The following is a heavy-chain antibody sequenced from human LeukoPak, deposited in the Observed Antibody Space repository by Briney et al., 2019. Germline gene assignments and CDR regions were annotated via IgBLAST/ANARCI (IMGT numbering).Heavy chain of an antibody. CDR2: ISGSGSNT. Sequence: GGSLRLSCAASRSNFNMYAMTWVRQAPGEGLEWVSEISGSGSNTYYADSVKARFTISRDNSKKMLYLDMNSLRTEDTAMYYCARGQVFWSGYYLSWGQGTQVTVSS. V-gene: IGHV3-23*01. CDR3: ARGQVFWSGYYLS. J-gene: IGHJ5*02. D-gene: IGHD3-3*01. CDR1: RSNFNMYA.